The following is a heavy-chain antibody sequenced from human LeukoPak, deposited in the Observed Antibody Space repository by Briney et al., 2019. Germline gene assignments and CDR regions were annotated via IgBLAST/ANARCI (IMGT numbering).Heavy chain of an antibody. CDR3: ASVRRGFGESSKYYSYYYMDV. Sequence: SETLSLTCTVSGGSISSYYWSWIRQPPGKGLEWIGYIYYSGSTDYNPSLKSRVTISVDTSKNQFSLKLSAVTAADTAVYYCASVRRGFGESSKYYSYYYMDVWGNGTTVPIS. CDR2: IYYSGST. J-gene: IGHJ6*03. CDR1: GGSISSYY. V-gene: IGHV4-59*08. D-gene: IGHD3-10*01.